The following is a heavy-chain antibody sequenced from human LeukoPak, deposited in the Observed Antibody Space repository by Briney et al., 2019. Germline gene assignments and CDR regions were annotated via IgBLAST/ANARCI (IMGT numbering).Heavy chain of an antibody. CDR3: AKDSGGIYDY. D-gene: IGHD3-10*01. CDR2: ISWNSGSI. V-gene: IGHV3-9*01. J-gene: IGHJ4*02. Sequence: GGSLRLSCAAFGFTFDDYAMHWVRQAPGKGLEWVSGISWNSGSIGYADSVKGRFTISRDNAKNSLYLQMNSLRAEDTALYYCAKDSGGIYDYWGQGPLVTVSS. CDR1: GFTFDDYA.